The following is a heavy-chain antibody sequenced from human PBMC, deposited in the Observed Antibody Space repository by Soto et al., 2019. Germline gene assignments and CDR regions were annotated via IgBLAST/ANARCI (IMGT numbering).Heavy chain of an antibody. J-gene: IGHJ4*02. CDR2: INPSGGST. Sequence: QVQLVQSGAELKKPGASVKVSCKASGYTFTTYYIHWVRQAPGQGLEWMGIINPSGGSTANAQWFQGRAPMPTDTSTSTVYMELSSLTSEDTAVYYCARTTYSLDRSGQNSSFDYWGQGTLVTVSS. CDR3: ARTTYSLDRSGQNSSFDY. V-gene: IGHV1-46*03. D-gene: IGHD3-22*01. CDR1: GYTFTTYY.